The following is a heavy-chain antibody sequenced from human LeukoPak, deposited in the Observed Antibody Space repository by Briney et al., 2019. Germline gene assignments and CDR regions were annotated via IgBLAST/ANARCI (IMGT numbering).Heavy chain of an antibody. D-gene: IGHD2-2*01. CDR2: INQDGSEK. J-gene: IGHJ4*02. V-gene: IGHV3-7*01. CDR3: ARDVVVPAAMSGEYYFDY. CDR1: GFTFSSYW. Sequence: GGSLRLSCAASGFTFSSYWRSWVGQAPGKGREGVANINQDGSEKYYVDSVKGRFTISRDNAKNSLYLQMNSLRAEDTAVYYCARDVVVPAAMSGEYYFDYWGQGTLVTVSS.